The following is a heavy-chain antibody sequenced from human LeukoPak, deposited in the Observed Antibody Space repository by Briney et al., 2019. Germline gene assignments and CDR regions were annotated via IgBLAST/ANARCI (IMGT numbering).Heavy chain of an antibody. CDR1: GFTFGDYA. D-gene: IGHD4-17*01. V-gene: IGHV3-23*01. J-gene: IGHJ4*02. CDR3: AKDRRSNGD. CDR2: ISGSGGST. Sequence: PGGSLRLSCTASGFTFGDYAMSWVRQAPGKGLEWVSAISGSGGSTYHADSVKGRFTISRDNSKNTLYLQMNSLRAEDTAVYYCAKDRRSNGDWGQGTLVTVSS.